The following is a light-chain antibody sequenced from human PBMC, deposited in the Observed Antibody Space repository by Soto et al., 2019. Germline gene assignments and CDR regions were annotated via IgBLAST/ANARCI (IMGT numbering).Light chain of an antibody. CDR3: SSYATGNTRG. CDR2: DVS. J-gene: IGLJ1*01. CDR1: SNDIGDYDS. V-gene: IGLV2-14*03. Sequence: QSVLTQPASVSGSPGQSITLSCTGSSNDIGDYDSVSWSQQHPGKAPKVVISDVSNRPSGVSNRFSASKSGNAASLTICGVQAEDEADYYCSSYATGNTRGFGTGTKVTVL.